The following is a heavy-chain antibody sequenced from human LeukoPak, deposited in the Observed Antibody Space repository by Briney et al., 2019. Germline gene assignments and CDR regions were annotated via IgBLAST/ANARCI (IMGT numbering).Heavy chain of an antibody. Sequence: GGSLRLSCAASGFXFSSYSMNWVRQAPGKGLEWVSSISGSSSYIYYADSVKGRFTISRDNAKNSLYLQMNSLRAEDTAVYYCAREDDYGPGYFDLWGRGTLVTVSS. CDR3: AREDDYGPGYFDL. V-gene: IGHV3-21*01. D-gene: IGHD4/OR15-4a*01. CDR1: GFXFSSYS. J-gene: IGHJ2*01. CDR2: ISGSSSYI.